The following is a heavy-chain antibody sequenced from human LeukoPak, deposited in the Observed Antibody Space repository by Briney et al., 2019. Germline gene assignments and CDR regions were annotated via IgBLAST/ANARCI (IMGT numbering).Heavy chain of an antibody. CDR3: ARTSTGTRGGYDV. D-gene: IGHD1-1*01. CDR1: GYTFTSYD. J-gene: IGHJ4*02. Sequence: GASVKVSCKASGYTFTSYDINWVRQASGQGLEWMGWINPNSGNTGFTQKFQGRVTVTRSTSISTAYMELSSLTSDDTAVYYCARTSTGTRGGYDVWGQGTLVTVSS. CDR2: INPNSGNT. V-gene: IGHV1-8*01.